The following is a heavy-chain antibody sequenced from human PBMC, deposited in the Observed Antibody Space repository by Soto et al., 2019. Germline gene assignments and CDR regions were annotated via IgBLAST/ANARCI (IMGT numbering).Heavy chain of an antibody. D-gene: IGHD2-8*01. CDR2: ISNSGEDT. J-gene: IGHJ3*02. CDR3: TRHLRARGIVHDVFHI. V-gene: IGHV3-11*03. CDR1: GFSFSDYY. Sequence: VQVLESGGGLDKPGGSVRLSCAASGFSFSDYYMTWIRQAPGKGLEWVSRISNSGEDTNYADSVQGRFTISRDNGENSLYLQMTSLRAEDTAVYYCTRHLRARGIVHDVFHIWGQGTMVTVSS.